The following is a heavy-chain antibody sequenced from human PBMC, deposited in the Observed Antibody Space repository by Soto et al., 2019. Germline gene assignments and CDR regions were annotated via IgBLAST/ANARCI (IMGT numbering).Heavy chain of an antibody. J-gene: IGHJ6*02. V-gene: IGHV4-59*08. D-gene: IGHD6-13*01. CDR1: GGPTSSYY. CDR2: INFSGST. CDR3: ARQQLVLSYYYYGMDV. Sequence: SETLSLTCTVSGGPTSSYYWSWIRQPPGKGLEWIGCINFSGSTNYNPSLKSRVTISVDTSKNQFSLKLSSVTAADTAVYYCARQQLVLSYYYYGMDVWGQGTTVTVSS.